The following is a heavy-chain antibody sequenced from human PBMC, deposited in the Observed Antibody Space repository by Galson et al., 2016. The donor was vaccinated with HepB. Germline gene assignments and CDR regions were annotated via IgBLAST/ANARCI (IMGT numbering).Heavy chain of an antibody. D-gene: IGHD2-15*01. CDR2: ISSSSNYI. Sequence: SLRLSCAASGFIFSSYSMNCVRQAPGKGLEWISSISSSSNYIDYADSVRGRFTISRDNAKNLLYLHMNSLRPEDTAIYYCARDRAATPRLGCPLYWGQGILVTVSS. V-gene: IGHV3-21*04. J-gene: IGHJ4*02. CDR3: ARDRAATPRLGCPLY. CDR1: GFIFSSYS.